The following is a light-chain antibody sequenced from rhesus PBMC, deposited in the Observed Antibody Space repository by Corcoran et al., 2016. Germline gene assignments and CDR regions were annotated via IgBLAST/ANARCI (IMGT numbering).Light chain of an antibody. J-gene: IGKJ4*01. CDR3: QHYDNNWKFT. V-gene: IGKV3-42*02. Sequence: ETVVTQSPATLSLSPGERATLSCRTSQNVGSNLAWYPQKPGQTPKLLIYDASSRATAIPETFSGSGSGAEFTLTISSMEPEDVGVYYGQHYDNNWKFTFGGGTKVEIK. CDR2: DAS. CDR1: QNVGSN.